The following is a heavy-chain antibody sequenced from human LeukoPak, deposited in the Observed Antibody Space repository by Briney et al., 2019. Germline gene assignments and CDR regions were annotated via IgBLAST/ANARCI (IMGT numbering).Heavy chain of an antibody. CDR3: TGHGSNSY. Sequence: GGSLRLSCVVSGFSINNNGLSWFRQAPGKGLEWVSDMSGVGNTYYAESVKGRFTISRDSFKNTFFLQMNSLRAEDTALYYATGHGSNSYWGQGALVAVSS. CDR2: MSGVGNT. D-gene: IGHD5-24*01. V-gene: IGHV3-23*01. J-gene: IGHJ4*02. CDR1: GFSINNNG.